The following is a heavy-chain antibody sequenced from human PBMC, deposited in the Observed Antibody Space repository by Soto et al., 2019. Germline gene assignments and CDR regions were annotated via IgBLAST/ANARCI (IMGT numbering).Heavy chain of an antibody. V-gene: IGHV3-21*01. Sequence: GGSLRLSCAASGFTFSSYSMNWVRQAPGKGLEWVSSISSSSRYIYYADSVKGRFTISRDNAKNSLYLQMNSLRAEDTAVYYCARSRRQVLAAGTDVSGQGPTVTLSS. J-gene: IGHJ6*02. CDR3: ARSRRQVLAAGTDV. D-gene: IGHD6-25*01. CDR1: GFTFSSYS. CDR2: ISSSSRYI.